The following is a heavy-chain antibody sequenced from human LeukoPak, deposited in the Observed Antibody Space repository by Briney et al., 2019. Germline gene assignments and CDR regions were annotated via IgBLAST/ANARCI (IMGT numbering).Heavy chain of an antibody. V-gene: IGHV4-4*09. CDR2: VYTNDGST. J-gene: IGHJ4*02. Sequence: SETLSLTCTVSGGSMSPYFWSWVRQPPGKGLEWIGYVYTNDGSTKYNPSLKSRVTMSVDTSENQISLKLSSVTAADTAIYYCARRQTYFDYWGQGTLVTVSS. CDR1: GGSMSPYF. CDR3: ARRQTYFDY.